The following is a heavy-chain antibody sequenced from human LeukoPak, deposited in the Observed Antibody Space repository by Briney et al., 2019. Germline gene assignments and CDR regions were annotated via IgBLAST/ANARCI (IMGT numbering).Heavy chain of an antibody. CDR3: ARNNIAVAGFDY. J-gene: IGHJ4*02. Sequence: ASVKVSCKASGYTLTSYYLHWVRQAPGQGLEWMGIINPSGGATNYAQMFQGRVTMTSDTSTSTVYMELSSLRFEDTAVYYCARNNIAVAGFDYWGQGTLVTVSS. CDR1: GYTLTSYY. D-gene: IGHD6-19*01. V-gene: IGHV1-46*01. CDR2: INPSGGAT.